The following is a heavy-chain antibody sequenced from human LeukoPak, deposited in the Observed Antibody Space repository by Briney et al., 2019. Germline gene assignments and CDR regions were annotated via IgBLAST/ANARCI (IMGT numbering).Heavy chain of an antibody. CDR3: ARDSRDLVGSWYLNYYYYMDV. CDR1: GYTFTGYY. V-gene: IGHV1-2*02. J-gene: IGHJ6*03. CDR2: INPNSGGT. Sequence: ASVKVSCKASGYTFTGYYMHWVRQAPGQGLEWMGWINPNSGGTNYAQKFQGRVTMTRDTSISTAYMELSRLRSDDTAVYYCARDSRDLVGSWYLNYYYYMDVWGKGTTVTVSS. D-gene: IGHD6-13*01.